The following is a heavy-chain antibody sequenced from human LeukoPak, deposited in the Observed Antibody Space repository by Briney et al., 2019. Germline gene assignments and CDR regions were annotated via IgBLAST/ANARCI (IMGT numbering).Heavy chain of an antibody. CDR1: GFSLTTSGVG. Sequence: SGPTLVKPTQTLTLTCTFSGFSLTTSGVGVGWIRQPPGEALEWLALIYWDDDKRYSPSLKSRLTITKDTSKNQVVLTLTNMDPVDTATYYCARVYSYGLYFDYWGQGTLVTVFS. D-gene: IGHD5-18*01. CDR2: IYWDDDK. J-gene: IGHJ4*02. CDR3: ARVYSYGLYFDY. V-gene: IGHV2-5*02.